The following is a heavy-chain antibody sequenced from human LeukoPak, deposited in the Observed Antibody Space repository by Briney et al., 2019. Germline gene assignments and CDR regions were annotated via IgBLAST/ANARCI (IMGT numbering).Heavy chain of an antibody. J-gene: IGHJ3*02. CDR3: ARVYLQLLWSPNDAFDI. Sequence: PSQTLSLTCTVSGGSISSGGFLWGWIRQLPGKGLEWIGYIQYSGTVYYNPSLKSRVTISVDTSKNQFSLKLSSVTAADTAVYYCARVYLQLLWSPNDAFDIWGQGTMVTVSS. D-gene: IGHD3-10*01. CDR1: GGSISSGGFL. CDR2: IQYSGTV. V-gene: IGHV4-31*03.